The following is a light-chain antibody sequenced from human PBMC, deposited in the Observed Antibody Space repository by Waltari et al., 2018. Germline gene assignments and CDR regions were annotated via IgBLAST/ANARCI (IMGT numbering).Light chain of an antibody. Sequence: SLELTQSPSVAVSPGQTAGITCSGDALSKQHVYWYQQRPGQAPFLVLFKDSERPSGIPERFSGSRSGTTGTLTITGVQAEDESDYYCQSSDSSGNDYVFGPGTKVTVL. V-gene: IGLV3-25*03. CDR3: QSSDSSGNDYV. J-gene: IGLJ1*01. CDR2: KDS. CDR1: ALSKQH.